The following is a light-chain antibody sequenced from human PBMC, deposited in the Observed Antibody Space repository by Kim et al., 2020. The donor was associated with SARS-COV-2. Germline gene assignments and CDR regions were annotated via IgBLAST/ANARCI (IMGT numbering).Light chain of an antibody. Sequence: EQASRINWGGNNRKNLEVQWYRQKAGQAPVVVMDKDDKRPAGIPGRFCGNNSGNTATLTNSRAEADDEADYCWQVGGSGTWVFGGGTQLTVL. CDR3: QVGGSGTWV. CDR2: KDD. CDR1: NRKNLE. V-gene: IGLV3-9*01. J-gene: IGLJ3*02.